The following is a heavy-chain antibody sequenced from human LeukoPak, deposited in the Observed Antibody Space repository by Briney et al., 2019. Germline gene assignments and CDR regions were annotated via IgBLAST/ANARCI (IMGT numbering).Heavy chain of an antibody. CDR2: IIPIFGTA. CDR1: GGTFSSYA. Sequence: SVKVSCKASGGTFSSYAISWVLQAPGQGLEWMGGIIPIFGTANYAQKFQGRVTITADESRSTAYMELSSLRSEDTAVYYCARVVDYEEYYYYMDVWGKGTTVTVSS. D-gene: IGHD4-17*01. CDR3: ARVVDYEEYYYYMDV. J-gene: IGHJ6*03. V-gene: IGHV1-69*13.